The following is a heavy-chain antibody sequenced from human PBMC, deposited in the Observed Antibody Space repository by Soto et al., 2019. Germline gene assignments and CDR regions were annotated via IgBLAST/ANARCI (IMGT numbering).Heavy chain of an antibody. CDR3: AREAVTTDLDY. CDR1: GFTFSSYG. D-gene: IGHD4-4*01. Sequence: QVQLVESGGGVVQPGRSLRLSCAASGFTFSSYGMHWVRQAPGKGLEWVAVIWYDGSNKYYAASVKGRFTISRDNSKNTLYLQMNSMRAEDTAVYYCAREAVTTDLDYWGQGTLVTVSS. J-gene: IGHJ4*02. V-gene: IGHV3-33*01. CDR2: IWYDGSNK.